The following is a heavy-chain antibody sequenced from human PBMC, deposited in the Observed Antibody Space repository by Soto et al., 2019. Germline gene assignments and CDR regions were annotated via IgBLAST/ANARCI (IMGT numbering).Heavy chain of an antibody. CDR3: ATEWGLPSIAAGYYFDY. Sequence: ASVKVSCKVSGYTRTELSMHWVRQAPGKGLEWMGGFDPEDGETIYAQKFQGRVTMTEDTSTDTAYMELSSLRSEDTAVYYCATEWGLPSIAAGYYFDYWGQGTLVTVSS. V-gene: IGHV1-24*01. CDR1: GYTRTELS. J-gene: IGHJ4*02. CDR2: FDPEDGET. D-gene: IGHD6-6*01.